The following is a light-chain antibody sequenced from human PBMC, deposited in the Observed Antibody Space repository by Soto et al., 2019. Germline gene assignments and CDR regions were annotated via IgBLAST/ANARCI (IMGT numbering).Light chain of an antibody. CDR2: RSD. CDR1: SSTFANNY. Sequence: QSALTQPPSVSGTPGQRVSISCSGDSSTFANNYVHWYQQVPGAAPKLLIYRSDQRPSGVPERFSGSKSGTSASLTISGLRPEDEAQYYCAAYTGNWNGPVFGRGTKGPS. V-gene: IGLV1-47*01. J-gene: IGLJ2*01. CDR3: AAYTGNWNGPV.